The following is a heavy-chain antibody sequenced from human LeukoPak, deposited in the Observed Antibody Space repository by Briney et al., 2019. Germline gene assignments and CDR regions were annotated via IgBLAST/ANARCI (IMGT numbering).Heavy chain of an antibody. D-gene: IGHD6-19*01. CDR2: ISYDGSNK. V-gene: IGHV3-30*18. J-gene: IGHJ3*02. Sequence: PGRSLRLSCAASGFTFSSYGMHWVRQAPGKGLEWVAVISYDGSNKYYADSVKGRFTISRDNSKNTLYLQMNSLRAEDTAVYYCAKDLRREQWLDAFDIWGQGTMVTVSS. CDR1: GFTFSSYG. CDR3: AKDLRREQWLDAFDI.